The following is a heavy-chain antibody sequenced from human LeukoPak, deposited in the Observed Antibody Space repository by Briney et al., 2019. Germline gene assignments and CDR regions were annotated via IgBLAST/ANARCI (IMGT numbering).Heavy chain of an antibody. D-gene: IGHD2-2*01. CDR1: GFTFSSYA. V-gene: IGHV3-23*01. CDR2: ISGSGGST. Sequence: AGGSLRLSCAASGFTFSSYAMSWVRPAPGKGLEWVSAISGSGGSTYYADSVKGRFTISRDNSKNTLYLQMNSLRAEDTAVYYCAKAGKDIVVVPAAIDYWGQGTLVTVSS. CDR3: AKAGKDIVVVPAAIDY. J-gene: IGHJ4*02.